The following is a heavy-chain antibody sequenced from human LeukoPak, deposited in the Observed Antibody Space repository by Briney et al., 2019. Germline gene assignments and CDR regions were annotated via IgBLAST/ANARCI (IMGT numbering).Heavy chain of an antibody. CDR1: VFSFSDYC. D-gene: IGHD6-13*01. CDR3: ARDRIAAAGIPIG. CDR2: INSNGAVI. V-gene: IGHV3-48*04. Sequence: GGSLRLSCAASVFSFSDYCMNWVRRAPGKGLEWLSHINSNGAVISYADSVKGRFTISRDNAKNSLYLQMNSLRAEDTAVYYCARDRIAAAGIPIGWGQGTLVTVSS. J-gene: IGHJ4*02.